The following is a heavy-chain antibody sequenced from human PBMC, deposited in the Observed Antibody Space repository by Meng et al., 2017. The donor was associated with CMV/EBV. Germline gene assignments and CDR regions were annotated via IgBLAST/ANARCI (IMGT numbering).Heavy chain of an antibody. Sequence: LSLTCAASGFTFSSYEMNWVRQAPGKGLEWVSYISSSGSTIYYADSVKGRFTISRDNAKNSLYLQMNSLRAEDTAVYYCARGSVLRFLERSINENYFDYWGQGTLVTVSS. J-gene: IGHJ4*02. D-gene: IGHD3-3*01. CDR3: ARGSVLRFLERSINENYFDY. CDR1: GFTFSSYE. CDR2: ISSSGSTI. V-gene: IGHV3-48*03.